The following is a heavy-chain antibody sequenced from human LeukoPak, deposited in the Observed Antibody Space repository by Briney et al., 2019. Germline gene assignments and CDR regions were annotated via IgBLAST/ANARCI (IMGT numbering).Heavy chain of an antibody. D-gene: IGHD3-22*01. CDR3: ARDRLANYYDSSGYEPYYYYYGMDV. Sequence: SQTLSLTCAISGDSVSSNSAAWNWIRQSPSRGLEWLGRTYYRSKWYNDYAVSVKSRITTNPDTSKNQFSLQLNSVTPEDTAVYYCARDRLANYYDSSGYEPYYYYYGMDVWGQGTTVTVSS. CDR1: GDSVSSNSAA. CDR2: TYYRSKWYN. V-gene: IGHV6-1*01. J-gene: IGHJ6*02.